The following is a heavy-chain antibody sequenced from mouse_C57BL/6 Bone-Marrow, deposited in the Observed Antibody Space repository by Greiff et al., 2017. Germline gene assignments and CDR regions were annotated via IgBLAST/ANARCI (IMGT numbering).Heavy chain of an antibody. CDR2: ISGGGGNT. CDR3: ARQGE. CDR1: GFTFSSYT. V-gene: IGHV5-9*01. J-gene: IGHJ3*02. Sequence: EVKLVESGGGLVKPGGSLKLSRAASGFTFSSYTMSWVRQTPEKRLEWVATISGGGGNTYYPDSVKGRFTISRDNAKNSLDLQMSSLRAEDTALYYCARQGEWGQGTLGTVSA.